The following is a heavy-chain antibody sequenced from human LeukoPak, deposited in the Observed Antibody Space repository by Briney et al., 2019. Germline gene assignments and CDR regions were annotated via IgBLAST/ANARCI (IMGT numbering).Heavy chain of an antibody. CDR1: GFTFSSYA. CDR3: ARVGDVVAFDI. Sequence: GGSLRLSCAASGFTFSSYAMHWVRQAPGKGLEYASAISSNGGSTYYANSVKGRFTISRDNSKNTLYLQMGSLRAEDMAVYYCARVGDVVAFDIWGQGTMVSVSS. J-gene: IGHJ3*02. CDR2: ISSNGGST. D-gene: IGHD3-10*01. V-gene: IGHV3-64*01.